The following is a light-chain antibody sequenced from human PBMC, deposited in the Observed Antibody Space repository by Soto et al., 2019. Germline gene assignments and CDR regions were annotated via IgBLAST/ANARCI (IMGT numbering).Light chain of an antibody. CDR1: SSNIGAAYD. CDR2: GNN. CDR3: QSYDSSLGGWV. V-gene: IGLV1-40*01. J-gene: IGLJ3*02. Sequence: QSVLTQPPSVSGAPGQKVTISCTRSSSNIGAAYDVHWYQHLPGTAPKPLIYGNNNRPSGVPDRFSGSKSGTSASLAITGLQAEDEADYYCQSYDSSLGGWVFGGGTKVTVL.